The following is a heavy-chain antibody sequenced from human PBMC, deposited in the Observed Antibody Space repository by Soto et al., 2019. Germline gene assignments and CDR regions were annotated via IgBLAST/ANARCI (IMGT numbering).Heavy chain of an antibody. V-gene: IGHV4-30-2*01. CDR3: ARQGYSGYDLDY. CDR1: GGSISSGGYS. CDR2: IYHSGST. D-gene: IGHD5-12*01. Sequence: SETLCLTCAVSGGSISSGGYSWSWIRQPPGKGLEWIGYIYHSGSTYYNPSLKSRVTISVDRSKNQFSLKLSSVTAADTAVYYCARQGYSGYDLDYWGQGTL. J-gene: IGHJ4*02.